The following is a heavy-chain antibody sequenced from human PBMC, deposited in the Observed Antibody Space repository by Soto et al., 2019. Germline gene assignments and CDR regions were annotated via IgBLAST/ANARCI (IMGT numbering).Heavy chain of an antibody. CDR1: GFTFSSYA. Sequence: GGSLRLSCAASGFTFSSYAMSWVRQAPGKGLEWVSGFSGSGGSTYYADSVKGRFTISRDNSKNTLYLQMNTLRVEDTAVYHCDKDLVYSSDIFTDYPRFDNWGQGALVTVSS. J-gene: IGHJ4*02. V-gene: IGHV3-23*01. CDR2: FSGSGGST. CDR3: DKDLVYSSDIFTDYPRFDN. D-gene: IGHD3-9*01.